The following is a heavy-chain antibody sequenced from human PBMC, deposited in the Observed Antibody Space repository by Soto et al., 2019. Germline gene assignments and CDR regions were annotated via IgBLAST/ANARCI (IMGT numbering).Heavy chain of an antibody. CDR1: GGTFNSYT. J-gene: IGHJ4*02. Sequence: QVQLVQSGAEVKKPGSSVKVSCKASGGTFNSYTITWVRQAPGQGLEWMGRIIPMYGTANYAQSLQGRVMITADSSTSTAYMELSSLTSEDTAVYYCATTKYSDSDLGRGSTWGQGTLVTVSS. V-gene: IGHV1-69*08. CDR3: ATTKYSDSDLGRGST. CDR2: IIPMYGTA. D-gene: IGHD5-12*01.